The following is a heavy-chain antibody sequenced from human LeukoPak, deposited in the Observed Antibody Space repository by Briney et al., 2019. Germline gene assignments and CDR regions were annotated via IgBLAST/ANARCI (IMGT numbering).Heavy chain of an antibody. Sequence: GGSLRLSCAASGFTFSNYWMHWVRQAPGKGLEWVANIKQDGSEKYSVHSVKGRFTISRDNAKNSLYLQMNSLRSDDTAVYYCARDDNTDSSAWNAFDIWGQGTMVTVSS. CDR3: ARDDNTDSSAWNAFDI. CDR1: GFTFSNYW. J-gene: IGHJ3*02. V-gene: IGHV3-7*03. CDR2: IKQDGSEK. D-gene: IGHD3-22*01.